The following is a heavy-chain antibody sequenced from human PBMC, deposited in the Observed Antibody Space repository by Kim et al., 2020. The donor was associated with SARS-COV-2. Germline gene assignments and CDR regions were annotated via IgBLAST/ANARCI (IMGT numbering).Heavy chain of an antibody. Sequence: ASVKVSCKASGYTFDTFSLYWVRQAPGQRFEWMGWINGGNGNTRYSQNFQGRLTITRDTSATTAYLELSSLTSKDTAVYFCARKGSGSYNWLDPWGREPCHRLL. D-gene: IGHD3-10*01. V-gene: IGHV1-3*01. CDR1: GYTFDTFS. CDR2: INGGNGNT. J-gene: IGHJ5*02. CDR3: ARKGSGSYNWLDP.